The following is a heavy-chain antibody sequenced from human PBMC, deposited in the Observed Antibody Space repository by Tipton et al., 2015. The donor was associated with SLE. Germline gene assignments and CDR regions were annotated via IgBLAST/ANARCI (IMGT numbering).Heavy chain of an antibody. CDR1: GGSISSGSYY. Sequence: TLSLTCTVSGGSISSGSYYWSWIRQPAGKGLEWIGRIYTSGSTNYNPSLKSRVTISVDTSKNQFSLKLSSVTAADTAVYYCARDLTGLGLGYWGQGTLV. D-gene: IGHD1-20*01. CDR2: IYTSGST. CDR3: ARDLTGLGLGY. V-gene: IGHV4-61*02. J-gene: IGHJ4*02.